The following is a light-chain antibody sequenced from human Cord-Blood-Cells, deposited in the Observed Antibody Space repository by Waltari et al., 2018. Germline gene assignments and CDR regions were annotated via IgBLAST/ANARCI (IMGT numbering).Light chain of an antibody. Sequence: AIRMTQSPSSFSASTGDRVTITCRASQGISSYLAWYQQKPGKAPKLLIYAASTLQSGVPSRFSGSGSWTDFTLTISCLQSEDFATYYCQQYYSTLRTFGPGTKVDIK. V-gene: IGKV1-8*01. CDR3: QQYYSTLRT. CDR2: AAS. CDR1: QGISSY. J-gene: IGKJ3*01.